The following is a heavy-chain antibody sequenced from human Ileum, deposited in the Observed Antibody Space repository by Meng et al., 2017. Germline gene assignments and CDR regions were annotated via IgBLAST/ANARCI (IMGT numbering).Heavy chain of an antibody. CDR1: GFTFSDRW. CDR2: IQSKAEGGTT. J-gene: IGHJ4*02. Sequence: VQLVESGGGFVKPGGSLRLSCAASGFTFSDRWMTWVRQAPGKGLEWVGHIQSKAEGGTTDYAAPVKGRFTISRDDSKSTLYLQMNSLKTEDTAVYYCTTFYAGYWGQGTLVTVSS. V-gene: IGHV3-15*01. D-gene: IGHD3-16*01. CDR3: TTFYAGY.